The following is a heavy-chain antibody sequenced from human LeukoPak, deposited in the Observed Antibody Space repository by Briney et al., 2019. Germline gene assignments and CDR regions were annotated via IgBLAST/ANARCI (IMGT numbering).Heavy chain of an antibody. CDR2: ISHDGGNI. CDR3: ALGGTYFDY. J-gene: IGHJ4*02. V-gene: IGHV3-30*03. CDR1: GFIFSSYG. Sequence: GRSLRLSCAASGFIFSSYGMHWVRQAPGKGLEWVAIISHDGGNIYYADSVKGRFTISRDNSKNTLNLQMNSLRAEDTAVYYCALGGTYFDYWGQGTLVTVSS. D-gene: IGHD1-26*01.